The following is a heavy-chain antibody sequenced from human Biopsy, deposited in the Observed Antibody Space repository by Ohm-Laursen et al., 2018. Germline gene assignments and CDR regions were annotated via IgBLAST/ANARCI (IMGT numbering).Heavy chain of an antibody. CDR3: ARDYDTSGYYYVS. CDR1: GGSISNNNYY. D-gene: IGHD3-22*01. Sequence: SDTLSLTCTVSGGSISNNNYYWGWIRQPPGKGLEWIGSIFYRGSTHYKPSLKSRVNISVDTSKNQFSLKLNSVTAADTAVYYCARDYDTSGYYYVSWGQGILVTVSS. CDR2: IFYRGST. V-gene: IGHV4-39*01. J-gene: IGHJ5*02.